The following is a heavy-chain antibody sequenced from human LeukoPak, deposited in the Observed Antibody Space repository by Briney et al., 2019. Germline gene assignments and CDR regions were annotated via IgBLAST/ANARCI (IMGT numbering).Heavy chain of an antibody. D-gene: IGHD3-10*01. V-gene: IGHV4-31*03. CDR2: IYYSGST. J-gene: IGHJ4*02. CDR1: GGSISSGGYY. Sequence: SETLSLTCTVSGGSISSGGYYWSWIRQHPGKGLEWIGYIYYSGSTYYNPSLKSRVTISVDTSKNQFSLKLSSVTAADTAVYYCARYMVRGQIFDYWGQGTLVTVSS. CDR3: ARYMVRGQIFDY.